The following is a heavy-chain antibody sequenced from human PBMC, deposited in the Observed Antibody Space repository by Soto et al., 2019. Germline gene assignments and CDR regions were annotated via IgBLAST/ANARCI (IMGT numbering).Heavy chain of an antibody. CDR1: GGTFSSYT. CDR2: IVPILGVP. J-gene: IGHJ4*02. Sequence: QVQLVQSGAEVKKPGSSVKVSCKASGGTFSSYTVSWVRQAPGQGLEWMGRIVPILGVPNYAQRFQGRVTITADKGTNTAYMELSSLRSEDTAGYYCARDRYAYGSGRTIDYWGQGTLVTVSS. D-gene: IGHD3-10*01. V-gene: IGHV1-69*08. CDR3: ARDRYAYGSGRTIDY.